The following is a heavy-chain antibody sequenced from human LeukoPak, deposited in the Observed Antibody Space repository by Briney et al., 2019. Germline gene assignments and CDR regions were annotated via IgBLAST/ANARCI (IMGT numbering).Heavy chain of an antibody. J-gene: IGHJ4*02. CDR3: AKDGIRVYDYVWGSYRLREYFDY. Sequence: GGSLRLSCAASGFTFSNHAMSWVRQAPGKGLEWVSVIYTDGGTYYADSVKGRFTISRDSSKNTLYLQMKNVRAEDTAVYYCAKDGIRVYDYVWGSYRLREYFDYWGQGTLVTVSS. CDR1: GFTFSNHA. CDR2: IYTDGGT. V-gene: IGHV3-23*03. D-gene: IGHD3-16*02.